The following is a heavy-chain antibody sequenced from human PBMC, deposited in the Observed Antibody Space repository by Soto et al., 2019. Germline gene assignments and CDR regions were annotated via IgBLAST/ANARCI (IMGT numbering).Heavy chain of an antibody. CDR3: ARDRLESFNYDMDV. Sequence: SETLSLTCSVSGGSIIGYDWSWIRQPPGKGLEWIGRVYNSGIINYNPSLKNRVTMSVDMSKNQFSLKMTCMTAAETAVYFCARDRLESFNYDMDVSGQGTTVTVSS. J-gene: IGHJ6*02. V-gene: IGHV4-4*07. CDR1: GGSIIGYD. D-gene: IGHD3-10*01. CDR2: VYNSGII.